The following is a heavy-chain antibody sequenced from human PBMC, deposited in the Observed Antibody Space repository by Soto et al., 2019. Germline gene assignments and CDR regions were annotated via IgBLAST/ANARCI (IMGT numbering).Heavy chain of an antibody. CDR2: IYSGGST. Sequence: GGSLRLSCASSGFTVSSNYMSWVRQAPGKGLEWVSVIYSGGSTYYADSVKGRFTISRDNSKNTLYLQMNSLRAEDTAVYYCARVVYGSGSYRRYYYYMDVWGKGTTVTVSS. CDR1: GFTVSSNY. J-gene: IGHJ6*03. CDR3: ARVVYGSGSYRRYYYYMDV. V-gene: IGHV3-66*01. D-gene: IGHD3-10*01.